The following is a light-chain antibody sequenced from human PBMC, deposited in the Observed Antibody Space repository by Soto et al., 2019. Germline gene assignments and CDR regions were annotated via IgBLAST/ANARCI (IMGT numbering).Light chain of an antibody. J-gene: IGLJ3*02. CDR2: GDS. V-gene: IGLV1-40*01. CDR3: QSYDSSLSGWL. CDR1: SSNIGAGYN. Sequence: QSVLTQPPSVSGAPGQRVTISCTGSSSNIGAGYNVHWYQQVPGTAPKLLIYGDSNRPSGVPDGFSGSKSGTSASLAITGLQAEDEADYYCQSYDSSLSGWLFGGGTKVTVL.